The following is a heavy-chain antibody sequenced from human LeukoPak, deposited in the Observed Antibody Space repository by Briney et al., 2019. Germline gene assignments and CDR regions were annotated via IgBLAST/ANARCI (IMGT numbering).Heavy chain of an antibody. CDR2: IASGSNYI. J-gene: IGHJ4*02. V-gene: IGHV3-21*01. Sequence: GGSLRLSCVASGFTFSSYSMNWVRQAPGKGLEWVSSIASGSNYIFYANSVKGRFTVSRDNAKNSLYLQMNSLRVEDTAVYYCAPTQSVVAGRGVREPGWGQGTLVTVSS. CDR1: GFTFSSYS. CDR3: APTQSVVAGRGVREPG. D-gene: IGHD6-19*01.